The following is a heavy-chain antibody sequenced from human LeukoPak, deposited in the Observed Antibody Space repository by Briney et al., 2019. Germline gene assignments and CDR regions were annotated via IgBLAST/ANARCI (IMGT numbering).Heavy chain of an antibody. D-gene: IGHD5-18*01. CDR1: GGSISSSSYY. CDR3: ARHIGYSYGPYFDY. V-gene: IGHV4-39*01. CDR2: IYYSGTT. J-gene: IGHJ4*02. Sequence: SETLSLTCTVSGGSISSSSYYWGWIRQPPGKGVEWIGSIYYSGTTYYNPSLNSRLTISVDTSTNHFSLKLSSVTAAATAVYYCARHIGYSYGPYFDYWGQGTLVTVSS.